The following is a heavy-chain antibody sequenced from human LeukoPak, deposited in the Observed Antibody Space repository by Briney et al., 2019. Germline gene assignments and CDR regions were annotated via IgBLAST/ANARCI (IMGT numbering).Heavy chain of an antibody. D-gene: IGHD2-21*01. J-gene: IGHJ5*02. CDR1: GVSISSYY. Sequence: PSETLSLTCTVSGVSISSYYWSWIRQPPGKGLEWIGYIYYSGSTNYNPSLKSRVTISVDTSKNQFSLKLSSVTAADMAVYYCASLFTWGQGTLVTVSS. CDR3: ASLFT. CDR2: IYYSGST. V-gene: IGHV4-59*01.